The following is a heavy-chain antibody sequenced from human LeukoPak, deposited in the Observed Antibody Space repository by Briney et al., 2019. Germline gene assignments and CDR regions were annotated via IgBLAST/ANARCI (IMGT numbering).Heavy chain of an antibody. CDR1: GGTFSSYA. CDR2: IIPILGIA. CDR3: ARALRSTGDY. V-gene: IGHV1-69*04. J-gene: IGHJ4*02. D-gene: IGHD2-15*01. Sequence: SVKVSCKASGGTFSSYAISWVRQAPGQGLEWMGRIIPILGIANYAQKFQGRVTITADKSTSTAYMELRSLRSDDTAVYYCARALRSTGDYWGQGTLVTVSS.